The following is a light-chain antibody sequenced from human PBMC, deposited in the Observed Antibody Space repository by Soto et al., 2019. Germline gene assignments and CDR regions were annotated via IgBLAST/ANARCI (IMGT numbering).Light chain of an antibody. Sequence: QSALTQPASVSGSPGQSITISCTGSSSDIGGYNYVSWYQQYPGKAPKLIIYEVSNRPSGISNRFSASKSGNTASLTISGLQAEEGTDYYCSSYTNSDTWVFGGGTKLTVL. J-gene: IGLJ3*02. CDR1: SSDIGGYNY. V-gene: IGLV2-14*01. CDR3: SSYTNSDTWV. CDR2: EVS.